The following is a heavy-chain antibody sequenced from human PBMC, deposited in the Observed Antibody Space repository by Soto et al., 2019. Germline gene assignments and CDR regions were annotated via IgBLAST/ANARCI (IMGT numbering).Heavy chain of an antibody. J-gene: IGHJ3*01. Sequence: EVQLVESGGGLVKPGGSLRLSCAASGFTFSSYSMNWVRQAPGKGLEWVSSISSGSDYIFYADSVKGRFTISRDNAKNSLFLQTNSLTAEDTGVYYCARSPVGDAFNVWGQGTVVTVSS. CDR1: GFTFSSYS. V-gene: IGHV3-21*01. CDR3: ARSPVGDAFNV. CDR2: ISSGSDYI.